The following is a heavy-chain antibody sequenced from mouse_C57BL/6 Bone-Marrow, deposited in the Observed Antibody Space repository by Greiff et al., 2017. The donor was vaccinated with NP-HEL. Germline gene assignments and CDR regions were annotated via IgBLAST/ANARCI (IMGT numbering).Heavy chain of an antibody. J-gene: IGHJ2*01. CDR1: GYTFTDYY. CDR2: INPYNGGT. V-gene: IGHV1-19*01. Sequence: VQLQQSGPVLVKPGASVKMSCKASGYTFTDYYMNWVKQSHGKSLEWIGVINPYNGGTSYNQKFKGKATLTVDKSSSTAYMELNSLTSEDSAVYYCARRGLLYYFDYWGQGTTLTVSS. CDR3: ARRGLLYYFDY. D-gene: IGHD3-1*01.